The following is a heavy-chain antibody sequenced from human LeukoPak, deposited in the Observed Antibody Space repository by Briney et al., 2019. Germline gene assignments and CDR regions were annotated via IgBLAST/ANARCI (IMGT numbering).Heavy chain of an antibody. J-gene: IGHJ6*03. V-gene: IGHV5-51*01. CDR2: IYPGDSDT. CDR3: ARVGVYQLAYMDV. D-gene: IGHD6-6*01. CDR1: GYSFTSYW. Sequence: GESLKISCKGSGYSFTSYWIGWVRQMPGKGLEWMGIIYPGDSDTRYSPSFQGQVTISADKSISTAYLQWSSLKASDTAVYYCARVGVYQLAYMDVWGKGTTVTVSS.